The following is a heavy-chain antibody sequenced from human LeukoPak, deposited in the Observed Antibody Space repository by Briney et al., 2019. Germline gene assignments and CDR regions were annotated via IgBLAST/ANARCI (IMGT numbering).Heavy chain of an antibody. CDR1: GGSFSGYY. V-gene: IGHV4-34*01. J-gene: IGHJ4*02. CDR3: ARDPMRTIFGVVILGPFGY. CDR2: INHSGST. Sequence: SETLSLTCAVYGGSFSGYYWSWIRQPPGKGLEWIGEINHSGSTNYNPSLKSRVTISVDTSKNQFSLKLSSVTAADTAVYYCARDPMRTIFGVVILGPFGYWGQGTLVTVSS. D-gene: IGHD3-3*01.